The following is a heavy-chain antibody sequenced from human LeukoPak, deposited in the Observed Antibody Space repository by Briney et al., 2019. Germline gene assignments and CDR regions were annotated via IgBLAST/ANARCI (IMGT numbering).Heavy chain of an antibody. CDR2: ISGNGGYT. CDR1: GFTFSGYA. D-gene: IGHD2-15*01. Sequence: GGSLRLSCAASGFTFSGYAMSWVRQFPGKGLEWVSAISGNGGYTYYADSVQGRFTISRDNSKSTLCLQMNSLRAEDTAVYYCAKQLGYCSDGSCYFPYWGQGTLVTVSS. J-gene: IGHJ4*02. CDR3: AKQLGYCSDGSCYFPY. V-gene: IGHV3-23*01.